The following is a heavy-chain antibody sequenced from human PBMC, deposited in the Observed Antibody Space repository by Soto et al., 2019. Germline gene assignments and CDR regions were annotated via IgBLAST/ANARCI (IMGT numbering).Heavy chain of an antibody. CDR1: GFTFSTSP. CDR3: AKDHTSSPAGY. V-gene: IGHV3-23*01. D-gene: IGHD6-6*01. CDR2: ISSSGGNT. Sequence: GGSLRLSCAASGFTFSTSPMSWVRQAPGKGLEWVSGISSSGGNTYYAASVKGRFTISRDNSKNTLYLQMNSLRAEDTAIYYCAKDHTSSPAGYWGQGTLVTVSS. J-gene: IGHJ4*02.